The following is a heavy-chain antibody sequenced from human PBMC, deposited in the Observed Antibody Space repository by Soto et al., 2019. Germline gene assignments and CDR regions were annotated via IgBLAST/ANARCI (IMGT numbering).Heavy chain of an antibody. Sequence: GGSLRLSCAASGFTFSGSAMTWVRQAPGKWLEYVSSITSSGSTHYADSVKGRFTISRDIPKNMIYLQLHTLRAEDTAVYYCAKDLGPLRLLNYYFYGLDVWGQGTTVTVSS. CDR1: GFTFSGSA. J-gene: IGHJ6*02. CDR2: ITSSGST. V-gene: IGHV3-23*01. D-gene: IGHD2-15*01. CDR3: AKDLGPLRLLNYYFYGLDV.